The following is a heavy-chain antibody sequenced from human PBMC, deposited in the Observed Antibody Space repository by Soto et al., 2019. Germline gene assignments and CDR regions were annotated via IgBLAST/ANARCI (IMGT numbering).Heavy chain of an antibody. J-gene: IGHJ6*01. D-gene: IGHD4-4*01. Sequence: SETLSRTGTVSGGSVSSGSYYWSWMRQPPGKGLEWIGYIYYSGSTNYNPSLKSRVTISVDTSKNQFSLKLSSVTAADTAVYYCRGTTVTHCYYGMDVWGQGT. CDR1: GGSVSSGSYY. CDR3: RGTTVTHCYYGMDV. CDR2: IYYSGST. V-gene: IGHV4-61*01.